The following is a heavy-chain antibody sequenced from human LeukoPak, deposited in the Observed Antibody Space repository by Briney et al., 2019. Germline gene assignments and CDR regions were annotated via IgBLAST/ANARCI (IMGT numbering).Heavy chain of an antibody. V-gene: IGHV3-23*01. D-gene: IGHD3-10*01. CDR1: GFTFSTYV. CDR2: ISGGGGGT. J-gene: IGHJ4*02. Sequence: GGSLRLSCAASGFTFSTYVMSWVRRAPGKGLEWVSTISGGGGGTYYADSVKGRFTISRDNSKNTLYLQMNSLRAEDTAVYYCAKNYRSGSYAVDCWGQGTLVTVSS. CDR3: AKNYRSGSYAVDC.